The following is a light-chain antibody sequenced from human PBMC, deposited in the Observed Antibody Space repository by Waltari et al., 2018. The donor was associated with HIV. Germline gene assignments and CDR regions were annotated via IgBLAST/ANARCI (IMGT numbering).Light chain of an antibody. CDR2: TSS. J-gene: IGKJ2*01. CDR3: QQSYTMPFT. V-gene: IGKV1-39*01. Sequence: DIQMTQSPSSLSASVGDRVNITCRASQTITKYLNWYQQKPGQAPHLLIYTSSSLQGGVPSRFSGGGSGTDFTLTISSLQPEDFATYYCQQSYTMPFTFGQGTRLEIK. CDR1: QTITKY.